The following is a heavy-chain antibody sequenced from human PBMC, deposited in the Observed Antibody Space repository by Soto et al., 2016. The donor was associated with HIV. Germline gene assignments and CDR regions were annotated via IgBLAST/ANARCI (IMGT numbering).Heavy chain of an antibody. Sequence: QVQLVQSGAEVKKPGSSVKVSCKASGGTFSSNVLNWVRQATGQGLEWMGWMNPNSGNTGYAQKFQGRVTMTTDTSTSTAYMELRSLRSDDTAVYYCARGDYRAFDIWGQGTMVTVSS. J-gene: IGHJ3*02. V-gene: IGHV1-8*01. CDR1: GGTFSSNV. D-gene: IGHD4-4*01. CDR2: MNPNSGNT. CDR3: ARGDYRAFDI.